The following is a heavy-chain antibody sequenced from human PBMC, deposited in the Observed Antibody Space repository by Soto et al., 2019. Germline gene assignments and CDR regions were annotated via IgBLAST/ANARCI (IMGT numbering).Heavy chain of an antibody. CDR1: GGTFSSYA. D-gene: IGHD5-18*01. V-gene: IGHV1-69*13. J-gene: IGHJ4*02. CDR2: IIPIFGTA. CDR3: ARSGDTAMGQIDY. Sequence: GASVKVSCKASGGTFSSYAISWVRQAPGQGLERMGGIIPIFGTANYAQKFQGRVTITADESTSTAYMELSSLRSEDTAVYYCARSGDTAMGQIDYWGQGTLVTVSS.